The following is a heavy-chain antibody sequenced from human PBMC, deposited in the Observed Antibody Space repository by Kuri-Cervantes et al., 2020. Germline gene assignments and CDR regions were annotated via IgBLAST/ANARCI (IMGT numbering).Heavy chain of an antibody. V-gene: IGHV3-53*05. CDR3: ARDWVTMVRGVRGYYGMDV. D-gene: IGHD3-10*01. Sequence: GGSLRLSCAASGFTVSSNYMSWVRQAPGKGLEWVSVIYSGGSTYYADSVKGRFTISRDNSKNTLYLQMNSLRSEDTAVYYCARDWVTMVRGVRGYYGMDVWGQGTTVTVSS. CDR2: IYSGGST. J-gene: IGHJ6*02. CDR1: GFTVSSNY.